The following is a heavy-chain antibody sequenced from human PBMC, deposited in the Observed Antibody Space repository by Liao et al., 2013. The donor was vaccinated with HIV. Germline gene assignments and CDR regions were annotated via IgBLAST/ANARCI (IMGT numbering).Heavy chain of an antibody. V-gene: IGHV4-39*07. J-gene: IGHJ1*01. D-gene: IGHD3-10*01. CDR3: ARGLYGSGSFVFQY. Sequence: QLLLQESGPGLVKPSETLSLTCTVSDDSISSSTYYWGWIRQPPGKGLEWIGTIYYGGSTYYNPSLKSRVTISADTSKNQFSLKVTSVTAADTAVYYCARGLYGSGSFVFQYWGQGTLVTVSS. CDR1: DDSISSSTYY. CDR2: IYYGGST.